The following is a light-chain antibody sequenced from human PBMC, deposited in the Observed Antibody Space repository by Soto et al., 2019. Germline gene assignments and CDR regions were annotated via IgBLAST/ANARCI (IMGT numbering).Light chain of an antibody. J-gene: IGKJ1*01. V-gene: IGKV3-20*01. CDR1: QSVRSSY. Sequence: EIVLTQSPGTLSLSPGERATLNCRASQSVRSSYLAWYQQQPGQAPRLLIHGASRRATGIPDRFSGSGSGTDFPLPINRLEPEDFAVYFCQQYGGMWTFGQGTKVELK. CDR3: QQYGGMWT. CDR2: GAS.